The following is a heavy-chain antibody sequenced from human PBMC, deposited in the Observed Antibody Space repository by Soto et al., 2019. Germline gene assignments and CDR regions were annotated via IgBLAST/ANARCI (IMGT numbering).Heavy chain of an antibody. V-gene: IGHV3-11*06. J-gene: IGHJ4*02. CDR1: GFTFSDYY. CDR3: APHYYDSSGYYY. D-gene: IGHD3-22*01. CDR2: ISSSSSYT. Sequence: PGGSLRLSCAASGFTFSDYYMSWIRQAPGKGLEWVSYISSSSSYTNYADSVKGRFTIPRDNAKNSLYLQMNSLRAEDTAVYYCAPHYYDSSGYYYWGQGTLVTVSS.